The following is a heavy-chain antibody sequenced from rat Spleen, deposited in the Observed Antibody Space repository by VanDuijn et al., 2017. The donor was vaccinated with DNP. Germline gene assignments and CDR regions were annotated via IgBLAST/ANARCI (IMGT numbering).Heavy chain of an antibody. V-gene: IGHV5-29*01. CDR2: ISYDGSST. CDR1: GFTFSNYD. CDR3: VRPHVPYYGYTFYFDS. J-gene: IGHJ2*01. Sequence: EVQLVESGGGLVQPGRSLKLSCAASGFTFSNYDMAWVRQAPTKGLEWVATISYDGSSTYYRDSVKGRFTISRDNAKSTLYLQVNSLRSEDTATYYCVRPHVPYYGYTFYFDSWGQGVMVTVSS. D-gene: IGHD1-9*01.